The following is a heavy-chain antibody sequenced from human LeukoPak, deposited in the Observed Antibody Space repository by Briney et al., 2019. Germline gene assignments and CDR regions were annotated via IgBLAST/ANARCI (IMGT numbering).Heavy chain of an antibody. CDR2: IYYSGST. CDR1: GGSFSGYY. Sequence: PSETLSLTCAVYGGSFSGYYWSWIRQPPGKGLEWIGYIYYSGSTNYNPSLKSRVTISVDTSKNQFSLKLSSVTAADTAVYYCARDALEGFDYWGQGTLVTVSS. V-gene: IGHV4-59*01. CDR3: ARDALEGFDY. D-gene: IGHD5-24*01. J-gene: IGHJ4*02.